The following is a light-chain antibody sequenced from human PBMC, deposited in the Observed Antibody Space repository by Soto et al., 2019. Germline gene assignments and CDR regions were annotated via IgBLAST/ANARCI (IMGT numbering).Light chain of an antibody. J-gene: IGLJ2*01. Sequence: QSALTQPPSVSGAPGQRVTISCTGSYSNIGAGYDVHWYQHLPGAAPRLLIYSNSLRPSGVPDRFAGSKSGTSASLAINAIQAEDEADYYCQSYDSSLSAYVVFGGGTKLTVL. CDR2: SNS. CDR3: QSYDSSLSAYVV. CDR1: YSNIGAGYD. V-gene: IGLV1-40*01.